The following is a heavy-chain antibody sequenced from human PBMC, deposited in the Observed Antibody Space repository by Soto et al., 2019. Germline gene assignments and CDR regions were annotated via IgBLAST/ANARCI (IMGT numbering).Heavy chain of an antibody. CDR2: VDHRGST. Sequence: SETLSLTCVVSCESFSGYYWSWIRQTPGMGLEWIGEVDHRGSTTYNPSLKNRASISIDSSKNLFSLELTSVTAADTALYFCARYEYGNSLYGVDVWGQGTRVTVSS. CDR1: CESFSGYY. V-gene: IGHV4-34*01. D-gene: IGHD1-7*01. CDR3: ARYEYGNSLYGVDV. J-gene: IGHJ6*02.